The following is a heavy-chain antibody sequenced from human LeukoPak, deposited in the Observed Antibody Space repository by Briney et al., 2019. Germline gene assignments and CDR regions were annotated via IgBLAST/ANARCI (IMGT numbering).Heavy chain of an antibody. J-gene: IGHJ3*02. CDR3: ARVYYDSSGYPDAFDI. CDR1: RYTFTSYD. CDR2: IIPIFGTA. V-gene: IGHV1-69*13. D-gene: IGHD3-22*01. Sequence: GASVKVSCKASRYTFTSYDINWVRQAPGQGLEWMGGIIPIFGTANYAQKFQGRVTITADESTSTAYMELSSLRSEDTAVYYCARVYYDSSGYPDAFDIWGQGTMVAVSS.